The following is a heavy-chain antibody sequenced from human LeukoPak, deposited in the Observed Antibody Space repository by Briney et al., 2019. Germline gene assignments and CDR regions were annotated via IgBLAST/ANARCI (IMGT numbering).Heavy chain of an antibody. V-gene: IGHV3-23*01. CDR2: ISGSGGST. Sequence: GGSLRLSCAASGFTLSSYAMSWVRQAPGKGLEWVSAISGSGGSTYYADSVKGRFTISRDNSKNTLYLQMNSLRAEDTAVYYCAKDQFDDSSGYSTNYWGQGTLVTVSS. CDR1: GFTLSSYA. J-gene: IGHJ4*02. CDR3: AKDQFDDSSGYSTNY. D-gene: IGHD3-22*01.